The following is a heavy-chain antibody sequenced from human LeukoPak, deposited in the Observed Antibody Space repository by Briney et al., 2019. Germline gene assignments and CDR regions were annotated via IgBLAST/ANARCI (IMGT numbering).Heavy chain of an antibody. D-gene: IGHD3-10*01. CDR1: GFTFSSYS. CDR2: IRSKAYGGTT. Sequence: GGSLRLSCAASGFTFSSYSMNWVRQAPGKGLEWVGFIRSKAYGGTTEYAASVKGRFTISRDDSKSIAYLQMNSLKTEDTAVYYCTAWVWFGELLFRGFDYWGQGTLVTVSS. CDR3: TAWVWFGELLFRGFDY. J-gene: IGHJ4*02. V-gene: IGHV3-49*04.